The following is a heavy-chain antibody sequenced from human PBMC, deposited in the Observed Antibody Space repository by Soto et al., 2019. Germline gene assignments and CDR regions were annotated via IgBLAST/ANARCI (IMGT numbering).Heavy chain of an antibody. V-gene: IGHV4-39*01. Sequence: QLQLQESGPGLVKPSETLSLTCTVSGGSISSSSYYWGWIRQPPGKGWEWIGSIYYSGSTYYNPSLKSRVTLSVDTSKNQFSLTLSSVTAADTAVYYCARTYGDYFGWFDPWGQGTLVTVSS. CDR1: GGSISSSSYY. CDR2: IYYSGST. CDR3: ARTYGDYFGWFDP. D-gene: IGHD4-17*01. J-gene: IGHJ5*02.